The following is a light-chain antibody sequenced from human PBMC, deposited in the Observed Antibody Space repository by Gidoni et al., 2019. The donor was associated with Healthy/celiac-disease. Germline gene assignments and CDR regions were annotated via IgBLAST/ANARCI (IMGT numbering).Light chain of an antibody. V-gene: IGLV2-14*01. CDR1: SSDVGGYNY. J-gene: IGLJ3*02. Sequence: QSALPQPASVSASPGPSITLSCTGTSSDVGGYNYVSWYQQHPGKAPNLMIYDVSNRPSGVSNRFSGSKSGNTASLTISGLQAEDEADYYCSSYTSSSTLEVFGGGTKLTVL. CDR3: SSYTSSSTLEV. CDR2: DVS.